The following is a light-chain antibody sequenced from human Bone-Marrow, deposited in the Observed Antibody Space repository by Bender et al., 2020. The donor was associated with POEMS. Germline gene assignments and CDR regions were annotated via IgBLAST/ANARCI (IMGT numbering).Light chain of an antibody. CDR2: DVS. J-gene: IGLJ2*01. CDR1: NSDVGGYNY. V-gene: IGLV2-14*03. CDR3: SSYADINTV. Sequence: QSALTQPASVSGSPGQSITISCTGTNSDVGGYNYVSWYQQHPGKAPKLMIFDVSNRPSGVSTRSSGSKSGNPSSLTISGLQAEDEAHYYYSSYADINTVFGGGTELTVL.